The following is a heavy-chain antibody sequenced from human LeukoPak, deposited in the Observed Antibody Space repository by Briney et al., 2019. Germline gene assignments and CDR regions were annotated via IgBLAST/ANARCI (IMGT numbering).Heavy chain of an antibody. CDR3: ARDEFGYSSTWYLDY. CDR1: GFTFSSYA. CDR2: ISYDGSNK. J-gene: IGHJ4*02. Sequence: PGGSLRLSCAAPGFTFSSYAMHWVRQAPDKGLEWVAVISYDGSNKYYADSVKGRFTISRDNSKNTLYLQMNSLRAEDTAVYYCARDEFGYSSTWYLDYWGQGTLVTVSS. V-gene: IGHV3-30*04. D-gene: IGHD6-13*01.